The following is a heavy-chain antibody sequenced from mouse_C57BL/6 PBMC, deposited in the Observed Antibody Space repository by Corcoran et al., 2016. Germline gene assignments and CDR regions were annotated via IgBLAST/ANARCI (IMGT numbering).Heavy chain of an antibody. CDR1: GYTFADYY. D-gene: IGHD1-1*01. J-gene: IGHJ2*01. CDR2: INPNNDGT. V-gene: IGHV1-26*01. CDR3: ERYDYYGRSYYDN. Sequence: EVQLQQSGPEPVTPGPSVKISCKASGYTFADYYMNWVKQSHGKSLEWIGDINPNNDGTSYNQKLKGTATLTVDKSSSTAYMELRSLTSEDSAVYYYERYDYYGRSYYDNWGQGSTPTISA.